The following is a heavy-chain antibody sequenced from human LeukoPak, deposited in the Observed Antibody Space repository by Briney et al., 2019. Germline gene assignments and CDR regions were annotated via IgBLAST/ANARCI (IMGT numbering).Heavy chain of an antibody. Sequence: PGGSLRLSCAASGFTFSSYALSWVRQPPGKGLEWIGEINHSGSTNYNPSLKSRVTISVDTSKNQFSLKLSSVTAADTAVYYCARGLSTVTQTPHYFDYWGQGTLVTVSS. D-gene: IGHD4-17*01. CDR3: ARGLSTVTQTPHYFDY. V-gene: IGHV4-34*01. CDR2: INHSGST. J-gene: IGHJ4*02. CDR1: GFTFSSYA.